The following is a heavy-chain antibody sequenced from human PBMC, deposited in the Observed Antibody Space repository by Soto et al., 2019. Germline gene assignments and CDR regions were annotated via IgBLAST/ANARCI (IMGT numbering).Heavy chain of an antibody. CDR2: IYYSGST. V-gene: IGHV4-59*01. Sequence: SETLSLTCTVSGGSISSYYWSWIRQPPGKGLEWIGYIYYSGSTNYNPSLKSRVTISVDTSKNQFSLKLSSVTAADTAVYYCACIGDQRLAYYYYGMDVWGQGTTVTVSS. D-gene: IGHD3-10*01. CDR3: ACIGDQRLAYYYYGMDV. CDR1: GGSISSYY. J-gene: IGHJ6*02.